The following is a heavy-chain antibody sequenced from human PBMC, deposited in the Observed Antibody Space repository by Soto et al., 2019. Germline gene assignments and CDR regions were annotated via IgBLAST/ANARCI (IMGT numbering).Heavy chain of an antibody. J-gene: IGHJ4*02. CDR3: AKAEGVGGTLGLFDY. Sequence: QVQLVESGGGAVQPGESLRLSCVASGFDFTYYAMHWVRQAPGKGLESVAVMSSDGSKIHHTDSVKGRFSISRDNSKNTLYVQMNSLRKEDTAVYFCAKAEGVGGTLGLFDYWGQGTLVSVSS. CDR1: GFDFTYYA. V-gene: IGHV3-30*18. D-gene: IGHD1-26*01. CDR2: MSSDGSKI.